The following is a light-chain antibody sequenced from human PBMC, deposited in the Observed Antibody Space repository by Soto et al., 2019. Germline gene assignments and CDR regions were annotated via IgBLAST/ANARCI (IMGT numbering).Light chain of an antibody. CDR1: QSVRSN. V-gene: IGKV3-15*01. CDR2: GAS. J-gene: IGKJ2*01. Sequence: EIVMTQSPATLSVSPGERATLSCRASQSVRSNLAWYPQKPGQAPRLLIYGASTRATGIPARFSGSGSGTEFTLTISSLLSEDIAVYYCQQYNNWPGYTFGQGTKLEIK. CDR3: QQYNNWPGYT.